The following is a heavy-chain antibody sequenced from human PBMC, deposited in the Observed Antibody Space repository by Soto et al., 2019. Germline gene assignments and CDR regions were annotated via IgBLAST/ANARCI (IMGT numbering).Heavy chain of an antibody. Sequence: QVELVQSGAEVKKPGASVKVSCKASGYTFITYDINGVRQATGQGLEWVGWVNPDSGKTDYARKFQGRVTMTRNTSISTVYMELSVLRSEDTAVYYCARGNWFDPWGQGTLVTVSS. V-gene: IGHV1-8*01. J-gene: IGHJ5*02. CDR2: VNPDSGKT. CDR1: GYTFITYD. CDR3: ARGNWFDP.